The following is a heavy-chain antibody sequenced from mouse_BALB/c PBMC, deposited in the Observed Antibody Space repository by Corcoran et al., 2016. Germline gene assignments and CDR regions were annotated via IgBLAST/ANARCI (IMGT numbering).Heavy chain of an antibody. V-gene: IGHV1S136*01. J-gene: IGHJ4*01. D-gene: IGHD1-1*01. CDR1: GYTFTSYV. CDR2: INPYNDGT. Sequence: EVQLQQSGPELVKPGASVKMSCKASGYTFTSYVMHWVKQKPGQGLEWIGYINPYNDGTKYNEKFKGKATLTSDKSSSTAYMELSSLTSEDSAVDYCAIGLLRRYYAMDDWGQGTSVTVSS. CDR3: AIGLLRRYYAMDD.